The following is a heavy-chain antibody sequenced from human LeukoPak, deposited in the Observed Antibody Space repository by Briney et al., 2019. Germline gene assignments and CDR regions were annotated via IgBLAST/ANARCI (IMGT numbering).Heavy chain of an antibody. D-gene: IGHD1-26*01. V-gene: IGHV3-7*01. J-gene: IGHJ4*02. Sequence: PGGSLRLSCEAFGFTLNNYWMAWVRQGPGKGLEWVANIRQDGGDKGHADSVKGRFTISRDNAKNSLYLQMNSLGAEDSGLYYCARDVHGTLDYWGQGTLVTVSS. CDR2: IRQDGGDK. CDR1: GFTLNNYW. CDR3: ARDVHGTLDY.